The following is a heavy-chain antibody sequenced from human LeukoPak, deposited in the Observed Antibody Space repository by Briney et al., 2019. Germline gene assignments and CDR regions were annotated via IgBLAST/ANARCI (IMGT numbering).Heavy chain of an antibody. CDR2: INHSGST. CDR3: AREAWRNALNY. V-gene: IGHV4-34*01. J-gene: IGHJ4*02. Sequence: WETLSLTCAVYGGSFSGYYWSWIRQPPGKGLEWIGEINHSGSTNYNPSLKSRVTISVDTSKNQFSLKLSSVTAADTAVYYCAREAWRNALNYWGQGTLVTVSS. CDR1: GGSFSGYY. D-gene: IGHD5-12*01.